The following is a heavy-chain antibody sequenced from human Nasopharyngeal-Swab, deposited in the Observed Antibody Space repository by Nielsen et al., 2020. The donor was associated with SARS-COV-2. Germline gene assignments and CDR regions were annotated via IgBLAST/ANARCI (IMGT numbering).Heavy chain of an antibody. J-gene: IGHJ5*02. CDR3: AREALLGYCSGGSCYRTWFDP. Sequence: WIRQPPGKGLEWIGYIYYSGSTNYNPSLKSRVTISVDTSKNQFSLKLSSVTAADTAVYYCAREALLGYCSGGSCYRTWFDPWGQGTLVNVSS. CDR2: IYYSGST. V-gene: IGHV4-59*12. D-gene: IGHD2-15*01.